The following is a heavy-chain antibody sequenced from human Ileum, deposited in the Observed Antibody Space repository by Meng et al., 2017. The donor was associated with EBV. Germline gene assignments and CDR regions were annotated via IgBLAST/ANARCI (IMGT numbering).Heavy chain of an antibody. J-gene: IGHJ4*02. Sequence: QVQLQQWGPGLVKPSDTLSLTCVVSGYSISTTNWWGWIRQPPGKGLEWIGNIYYSGTTYNTPSLKSRVTMSIDPSKNQFSLKLSSVTAVDTAVYYCARNSESGSYIDYWGLGTLVTVFS. V-gene: IGHV4-28*01. D-gene: IGHD1-26*01. CDR1: GYSISTTNW. CDR3: ARNSESGSYIDY. CDR2: IYYSGTT.